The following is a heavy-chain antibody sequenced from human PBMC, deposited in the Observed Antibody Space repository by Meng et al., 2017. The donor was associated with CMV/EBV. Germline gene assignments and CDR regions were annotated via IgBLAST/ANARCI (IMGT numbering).Heavy chain of an antibody. V-gene: IGHV1-69*01. CDR2: IIPIFGTA. CDR1: AGTFCSYA. Sequence: VSCYASAGTFCSYAIRWERQAPGHGLEWMGGIIPIFGTANYAQKFQGRVTITADESTSTAYMELSSLRSEDTAVYYCASKGGSYDYWGQGTLVTVSS. CDR3: ASKGGSYDY. J-gene: IGHJ4*02. D-gene: IGHD1-26*01.